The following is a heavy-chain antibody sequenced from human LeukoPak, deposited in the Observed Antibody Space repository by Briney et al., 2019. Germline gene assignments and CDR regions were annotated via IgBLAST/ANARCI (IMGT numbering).Heavy chain of an antibody. D-gene: IGHD3-22*01. V-gene: IGHV3-23*01. Sequence: GGSLRLSCAASGFTFSSYAMSWVRQAPGKGLEWVSAISGSGGSTYYADSVKGRFTISRDNSKNTLYLQMNSLRAEDTAVYYCAKDSTYYYDSSGYYEQPLFDYWGQGTLVTVSS. CDR1: GFTFSSYA. J-gene: IGHJ4*02. CDR3: AKDSTYYYDSSGYYEQPLFDY. CDR2: ISGSGGST.